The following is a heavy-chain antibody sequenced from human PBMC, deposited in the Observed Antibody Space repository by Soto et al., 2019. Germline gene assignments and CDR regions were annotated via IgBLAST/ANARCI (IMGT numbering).Heavy chain of an antibody. V-gene: IGHV4-59*01. CDR2: IYYSGST. D-gene: IGHD3-22*01. Sequence: SETLSLTCTVSGGSISSYYWSWIRQPPGKGLEWIGYIYYSGSTNYNPSLKSRVTISVDTSKNQFSLKLSSVTAADTAVYYCARDYDSSGDRTFDIWGQGTMVTVSS. CDR3: ARDYDSSGDRTFDI. J-gene: IGHJ3*02. CDR1: GGSISSYY.